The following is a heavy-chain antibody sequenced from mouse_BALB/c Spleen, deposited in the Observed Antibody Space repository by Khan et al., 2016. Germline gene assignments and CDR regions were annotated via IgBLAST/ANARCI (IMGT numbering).Heavy chain of an antibody. CDR2: IWAGGST. J-gene: IGHJ4*01. D-gene: IGHD2-1*01. CDR1: GFSLISYG. Sequence: QVQLKESGPGLVAPSQSLSITCTVSGFSLISYGVSWVRQPPGKGLEWLGVIWAGGSTNYNSALMSRLSISKENTKSQVLLIMNSQQTDESAMYYCARDQGGNPYYYAMDYWGQGTSGTVPS. V-gene: IGHV2-9*02. CDR3: ARDQGGNPYYYAMDY.